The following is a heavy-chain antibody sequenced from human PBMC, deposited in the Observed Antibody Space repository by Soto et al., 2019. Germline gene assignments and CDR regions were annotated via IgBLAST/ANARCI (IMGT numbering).Heavy chain of an antibody. CDR2: IHWNDDK. V-gene: IGHV2-5*01. J-gene: IGHJ5*02. Sequence: SGPTLVNPTQTLTLTCSFSGFSLSVYGVRVIWFRQPPGETLEWLALIHWNDDKRFSPYLKSRLTITKDTSKNQVVLTLTNLDPLDTGTYFCAHTTDSSCFLTSWGQGMLVTVSS. CDR3: AHTTDSSCFLTS. CDR1: GFSLSVYGVR. D-gene: IGHD3-22*01.